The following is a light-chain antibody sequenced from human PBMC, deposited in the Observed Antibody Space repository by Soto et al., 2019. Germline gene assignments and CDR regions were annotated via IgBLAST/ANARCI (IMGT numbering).Light chain of an antibody. CDR1: SHDVGGYDY. CDR2: DVI. J-gene: IGLJ2*01. V-gene: IGLV2-11*01. CDR3: CSYAGTYTFVV. Sequence: QSAPTQPRSVSGSPGQSVTISCTGTSHDVGGYDYVSWYQQSPGKAPKLIIYDVIERPSGVPDRFSGSKSGNTASLTISGVQAEDEGDYYCCSYAGTYTFVVFGGGTKVNVL.